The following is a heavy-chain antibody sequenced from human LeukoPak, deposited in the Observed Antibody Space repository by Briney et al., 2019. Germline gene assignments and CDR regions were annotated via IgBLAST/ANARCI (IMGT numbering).Heavy chain of an antibody. CDR3: AKARYCSGGSCSAFDY. V-gene: IGHV3-23*01. CDR2: ISGSGGST. D-gene: IGHD2-15*01. CDR1: GFTFSSYA. Sequence: GGSLRLSCAASGFTFSSYAMSWVRQAPGKGLEWVSAISGSGGSTYYADSVKGRFTISRDNSKNTLYLQMNSLRAEDTAVYHCAKARYCSGGSCSAFDYWGQGTLVTVSS. J-gene: IGHJ4*02.